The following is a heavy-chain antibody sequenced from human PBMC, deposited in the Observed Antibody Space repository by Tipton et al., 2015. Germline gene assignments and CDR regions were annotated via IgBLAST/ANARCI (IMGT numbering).Heavy chain of an antibody. CDR2: LYFSGST. CDR1: GGSISSSSYY. Sequence: TLSLTCTVSGGSISSSSYYWAWIRQPPGKGLEWIGSLYFSGSTNYNPSLKSRVTISVDTSKTQFSLKMSSVTASDTAVYYCARARGRHGGLFDSWGQGILVTVSS. D-gene: IGHD4-23*01. V-gene: IGHV4-39*07. CDR3: ARARGRHGGLFDS. J-gene: IGHJ4*02.